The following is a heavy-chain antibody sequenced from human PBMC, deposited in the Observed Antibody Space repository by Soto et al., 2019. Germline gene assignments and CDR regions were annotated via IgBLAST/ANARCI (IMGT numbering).Heavy chain of an antibody. CDR2: IYYSGST. J-gene: IGHJ4*02. V-gene: IGHV4-31*03. CDR3: ARDPRGSNLDY. D-gene: IGHD1-26*01. Sequence: QVQLQESGPGLVKPSQTLSLTCTVSGGSISSGGYYWSWIRQHPGKGLEWIGYIYYSGSTYYNPSLKSRVTLSVETSKNQCSLKLSSVTAADTDVYYCARDPRGSNLDYWCQGTLVTVSS. CDR1: GGSISSGGYY.